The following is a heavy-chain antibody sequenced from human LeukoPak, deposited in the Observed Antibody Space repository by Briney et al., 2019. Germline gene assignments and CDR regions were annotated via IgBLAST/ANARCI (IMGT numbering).Heavy chain of an antibody. CDR1: GGTFSSYT. Sequence: SVKVSCKASGGTFSSYTISWVPHAPGQGLEWVGRILPILGIANYAQKFQGRVTITADKSTSTAYMELSSLRSEDTAVYYCAAQKDIVVVSAAHDYWGQGTLVTVSS. J-gene: IGHJ4*02. CDR2: ILPILGIA. V-gene: IGHV1-69*02. D-gene: IGHD2-2*01. CDR3: AAQKDIVVVSAAHDY.